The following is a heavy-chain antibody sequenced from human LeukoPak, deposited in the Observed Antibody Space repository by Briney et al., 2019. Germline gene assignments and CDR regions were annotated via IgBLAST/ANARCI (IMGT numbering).Heavy chain of an antibody. J-gene: IGHJ4*02. Sequence: GGSLRLSCGASGFVFDDYDMHWVRQAPGKGLEWVAFMWSDGSNRFYADSVKGRFTISRDNSKNTLYLQMNSLRAEDTAVYYCAKSLSSRGVIIPKTSRYFDSWGQGTLVTVSS. CDR2: MWSDGSNR. V-gene: IGHV3-30*02. CDR3: AKSLSSRGVIIPKTSRYFDS. D-gene: IGHD3-10*01. CDR1: GFVFDDYD.